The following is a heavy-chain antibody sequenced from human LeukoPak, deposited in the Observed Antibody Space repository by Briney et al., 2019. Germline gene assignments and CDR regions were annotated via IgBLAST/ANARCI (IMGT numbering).Heavy chain of an antibody. J-gene: IGHJ5*02. V-gene: IGHV4-34*01. CDR2: IDHSGST. CDR1: GGTFRGYY. D-gene: IGHD3-10*01. CDR3: ARGLRFHVGSGNWFDL. Sequence: PSETLSLTCAVSGGTFRGYYWSWIRQPPGKGLAWIGEIDHSGSTNYNPSLESRLTLSVDTSKSRVSLNLNSVTAADTAVYYCARGLRFHVGSGNWFDLWGQGALVTVSS.